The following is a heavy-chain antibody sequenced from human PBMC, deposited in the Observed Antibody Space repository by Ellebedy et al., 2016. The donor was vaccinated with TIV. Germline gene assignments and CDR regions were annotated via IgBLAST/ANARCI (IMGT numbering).Heavy chain of an antibody. CDR3: VSAARGSNCCEAY. J-gene: IGHJ4*02. CDR2: INQVGSEK. V-gene: IGHV3-7*03. D-gene: IGHD2-21*01. Sequence: GESLKISCGASGFTFSSFWMGWVRRAPGKGVEWVATINQVGSEKYYVDSVKGRFTITRDNAKTSLYLQMNSLRAEDTAVYSCVSAARGSNCCEAYWGQGTLVTVSS. CDR1: GFTFSSFW.